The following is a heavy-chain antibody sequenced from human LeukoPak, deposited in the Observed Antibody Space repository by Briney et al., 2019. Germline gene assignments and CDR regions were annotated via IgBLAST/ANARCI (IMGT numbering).Heavy chain of an antibody. V-gene: IGHV3-9*01. J-gene: IGHJ4*02. Sequence: GGSLRLSCAASGFTFDDYAMHWVRQAPGKGLEWVSGISWNSGSIGYADSVKGRFTISRDNAKNSLYLQMNSLRAEDTAVYYCARVSSSWSTPFDYWGQGTLVTVSS. CDR3: ARVSSSWSTPFDY. CDR2: ISWNSGSI. CDR1: GFTFDDYA. D-gene: IGHD6-13*01.